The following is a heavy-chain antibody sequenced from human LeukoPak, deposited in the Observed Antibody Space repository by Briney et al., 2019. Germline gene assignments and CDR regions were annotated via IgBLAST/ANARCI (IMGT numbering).Heavy chain of an antibody. CDR1: GYTFTSYG. Sequence: ASVKVSCKASGYTFTSYGISWVRQAPGQGLEWMGWISAYNGNTNYAQKFQGRVTITADESTSTAYMELSSLRSEDTAVYYCARDPRVSSSWYHEWFDPWGQGTLVTVSP. D-gene: IGHD6-13*01. V-gene: IGHV1-18*01. CDR3: ARDPRVSSSWYHEWFDP. CDR2: ISAYNGNT. J-gene: IGHJ5*02.